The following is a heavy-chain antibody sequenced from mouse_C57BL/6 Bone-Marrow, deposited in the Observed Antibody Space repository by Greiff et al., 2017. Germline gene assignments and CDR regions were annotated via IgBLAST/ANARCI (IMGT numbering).Heavy chain of an antibody. CDR3: ARIYGSSWFAY. CDR1: GYTFTDYY. V-gene: IGHV1-19*01. D-gene: IGHD1-1*01. CDR2: INPYNGGT. J-gene: IGHJ3*01. Sequence: EVQLQQSGPVLVKPGASVKMSCKASGYTFTDYYMNWVKQSHGKSLEWIGVINPYNGGTSYNQKFKGKATLTVDKSSSTAYMELNSLTSEDSAVYYCARIYGSSWFAYWGQGTLVTVSA.